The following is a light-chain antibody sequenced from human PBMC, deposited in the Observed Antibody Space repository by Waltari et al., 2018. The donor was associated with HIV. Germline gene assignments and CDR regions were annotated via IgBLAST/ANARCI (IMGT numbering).Light chain of an antibody. CDR3: TSYTTINTYV. CDR2: DVS. CDR1: SSYVGGYNH. Sequence: QSALTQPASQSGTPGQSPTIACTGPSSYVGGYNHVYWYQQHPAKAPKVIIYDVSNRPSGVSNRFSGSKSGNTASLTISGLQAEDEADYYCTSYTTINTYVFGTGTKVTVL. V-gene: IGLV2-14*03. J-gene: IGLJ1*01.